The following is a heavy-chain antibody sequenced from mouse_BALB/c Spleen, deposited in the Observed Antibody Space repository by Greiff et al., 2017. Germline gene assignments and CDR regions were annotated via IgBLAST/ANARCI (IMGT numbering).Heavy chain of an antibody. D-gene: IGHD2-4*01. Sequence: VQLKESGGGLVQPGGSRKLSCAASGFTFSSFGMHWVRQAPEKGLEWVAYISSGSSTIYYADTVKGRFTISRDNPKNTLFLQMTSLRSEDTAMYYCARGLRDYWGQGTTLTVSS. CDR2: ISSGSSTI. J-gene: IGHJ2*01. CDR3: ARGLRDY. CDR1: GFTFSSFG. V-gene: IGHV5-17*02.